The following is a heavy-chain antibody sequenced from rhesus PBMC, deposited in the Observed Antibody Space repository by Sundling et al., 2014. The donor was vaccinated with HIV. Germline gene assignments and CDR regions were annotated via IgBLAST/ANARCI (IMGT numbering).Heavy chain of an antibody. Sequence: QVQLQESGPGLVKPSETLSLTCAVSGYSISSGYYWAWIRQSPGKGLEYIGFISGTNGNTYYNPSLQSRVTISKDSSTNQFSLKLSSVTAADTAVYYCARHVGWNYPFDYWGQGVLVTVSS. J-gene: IGHJ4*01. D-gene: IGHD1-26*01. CDR2: ISGTNGNT. CDR3: ARHVGWNYPFDY. V-gene: IGHV4-99*01. CDR1: GYSISSGYY.